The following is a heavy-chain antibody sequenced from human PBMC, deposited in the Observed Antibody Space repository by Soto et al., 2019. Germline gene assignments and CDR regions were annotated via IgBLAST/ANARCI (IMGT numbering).Heavy chain of an antibody. CDR1: GYSFTSYW. Sequence: PGESLKISCKGSGYSFTSYWIGWVRHMPGKGLEWMGIIYPGDSDTRYSPSFQGQVTISADKSISTAYLQWSNLKTSDTAIYYCATSGTTQGLAFFDYWGQGTQVTVSS. CDR2: IYPGDSDT. J-gene: IGHJ4*02. V-gene: IGHV5-51*01. CDR3: ATSGTTQGLAFFDY. D-gene: IGHD3-16*01.